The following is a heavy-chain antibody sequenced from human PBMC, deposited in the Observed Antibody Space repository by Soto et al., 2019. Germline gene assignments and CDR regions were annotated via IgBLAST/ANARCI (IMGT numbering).Heavy chain of an antibody. Sequence: GGSHRLSSTASGFTCITYAMSWVRQATGKGLEWVSAISGTGGSTYYADSVKGRFTISRDNSKNTLYLQMNSLRAEDTAVYYCAKNWDTTSSSSSHWGQGTLVTVSS. V-gene: IGHV3-23*01. D-gene: IGHD6-6*01. J-gene: IGHJ4*02. CDR1: GFTCITYA. CDR2: ISGTGGST. CDR3: AKNWDTTSSSSSH.